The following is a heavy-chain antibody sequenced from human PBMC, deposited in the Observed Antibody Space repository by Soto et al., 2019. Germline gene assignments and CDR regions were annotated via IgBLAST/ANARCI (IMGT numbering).Heavy chain of an antibody. D-gene: IGHD3-10*01. J-gene: IGHJ4*02. CDR3: ARGFGELYS. Sequence: PGGSLRLSCAASGFTFSNYWIHWVRQTPGKGLVWVSRINSDGSNTNYADSVKGRFTISRDNARSTLYLQMSSLRAEDTAVYYCARGFGELYSWGQGTLVTVSS. CDR1: GFTFSNYW. CDR2: INSDGSNT. V-gene: IGHV3-74*01.